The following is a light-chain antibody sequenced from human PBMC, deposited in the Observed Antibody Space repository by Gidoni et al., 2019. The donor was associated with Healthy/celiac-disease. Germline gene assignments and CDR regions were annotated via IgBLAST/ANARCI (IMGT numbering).Light chain of an antibody. Sequence: EIVLTQSPGTLSLSPGERATLSCRASQSVSSSYLAWYQQKPGQAPRLVSYGASSRATGIPDRFSGSGSGTDFTLTISRLEPEDFAVYYCQQYGSSPFRFGGXTKVEIK. J-gene: IGKJ4*01. CDR2: GAS. CDR3: QQYGSSPFR. CDR1: QSVSSSY. V-gene: IGKV3-20*01.